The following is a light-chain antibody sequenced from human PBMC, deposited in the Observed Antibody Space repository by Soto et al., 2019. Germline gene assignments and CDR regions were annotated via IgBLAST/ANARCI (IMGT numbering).Light chain of an antibody. CDR3: QQRHNWPRP. CDR1: KSVTKS. CDR2: NGS. J-gene: IGKJ1*01. V-gene: IGKV3-11*01. Sequence: EIVLTQSPDTLSLSPGERATLSCRASKSVTKSLVWYQQKPGQPPRLLIYNGSDRATGIPVRFSGSGSGTDFTRTISSLAPDDFAVDYCQQRHNWPRPFGQGTRVEI.